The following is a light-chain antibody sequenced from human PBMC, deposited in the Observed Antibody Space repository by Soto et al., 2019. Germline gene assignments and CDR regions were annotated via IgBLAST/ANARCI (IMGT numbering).Light chain of an antibody. V-gene: IGKV1-5*01. CDR3: RQYNEYLYT. J-gene: IGKJ2*01. CDR2: DAS. Sequence: EIQMTQSPSTLSASVGDRVTITCRASQSISTWVAWYQQRPGKAPKVLIYDASNLQSGVPSRFSGSGSGTEFTLTIISLQPDDFATYFCRQYNEYLYTFGQGTKVDIK. CDR1: QSISTW.